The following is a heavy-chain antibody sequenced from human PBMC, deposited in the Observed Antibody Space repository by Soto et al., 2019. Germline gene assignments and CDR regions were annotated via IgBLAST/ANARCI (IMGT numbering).Heavy chain of an antibody. CDR2: IYYTGSS. J-gene: IGHJ4*02. V-gene: IGHV4-59*01. D-gene: IGHD2-15*01. CDR1: GVSITSYY. Sequence: QVQLQESGPGLVKPSETLSLTCTVSGVSITSYYWSWIRQPPGKGLEWIGYIYYTGSSNYNPSLKSRVTISVYTSKNQFSLNLSSVTAADTAVYYCARDPPIPCSNWGQGTLVTVSS. CDR3: ARDPPIPCSN.